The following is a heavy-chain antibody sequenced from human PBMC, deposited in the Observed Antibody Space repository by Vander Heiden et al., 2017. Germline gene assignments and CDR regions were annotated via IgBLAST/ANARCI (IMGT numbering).Heavy chain of an antibody. Sequence: QVPLVPSGAEVRKPGASVKVSCQVSCYILTDLSMHWVRQAPGKGLEWMGGFDPDDGETIYAQNLQGRVTTTEDTSTNTAYMELSSLRSEDTAVYYCATLPYFYDSSTYGSFDFWGQGTLVTVSS. D-gene: IGHD3-22*01. J-gene: IGHJ4*02. CDR1: CYILTDLS. V-gene: IGHV1-24*01. CDR2: FDPDDGET. CDR3: ATLPYFYDSSTYGSFDF.